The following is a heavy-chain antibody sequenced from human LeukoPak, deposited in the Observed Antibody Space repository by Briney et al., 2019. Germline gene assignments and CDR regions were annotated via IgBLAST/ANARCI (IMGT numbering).Heavy chain of an antibody. Sequence: ASETLSLTCTVSGGSVTSYYWSWIRQPAGKGLEWIGRIYTRGSTNYNPSLKSRVTMSVDTSKNQFSLKLSSVTAADTAVYYCARSGYYYDSSGYYSFDYWGQGTLVTVSS. CDR3: ARSGYYYDSSGYYSFDY. CDR1: GGSVTSYY. CDR2: IYTRGST. J-gene: IGHJ4*02. D-gene: IGHD3-22*01. V-gene: IGHV4-4*07.